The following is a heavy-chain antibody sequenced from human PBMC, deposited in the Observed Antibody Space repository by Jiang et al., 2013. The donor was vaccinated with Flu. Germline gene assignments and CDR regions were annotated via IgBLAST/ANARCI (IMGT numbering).Heavy chain of an antibody. J-gene: IGHJ3*02. CDR1: GFTFSSYW. V-gene: IGHV3-7*01. CDR3: AREGCSSTSCLLSVVDGAFDI. CDR2: IKQDGSEK. Sequence: SCAASGFTFSSYWMSWSGQAPGKGLEWVANIKQDGSEKYYVDSVKGRFTISRDNAKNSLYPQMNSLRAEDTAVYYCAREGCSSTSCLLSVVDGAFDIWGQGTMVTVSS. D-gene: IGHD2-2*01.